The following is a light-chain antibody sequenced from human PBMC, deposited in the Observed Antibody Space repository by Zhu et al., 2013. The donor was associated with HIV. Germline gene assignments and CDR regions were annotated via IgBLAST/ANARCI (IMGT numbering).Light chain of an antibody. V-gene: IGKV3-20*01. J-gene: IGKJ2*01. CDR1: QSVNSY. CDR2: DAS. CDR3: QQYGSSPMYT. Sequence: EIVLTQSPATLSFSPGERATLSCRASQSVNSYLAWYQQKPGQPPRLLIYDASNRATGIPDRFSGSGSGTDFTLTISRLEPEDFAVYYCQQYGSSPMYTFGQGTNLEMK.